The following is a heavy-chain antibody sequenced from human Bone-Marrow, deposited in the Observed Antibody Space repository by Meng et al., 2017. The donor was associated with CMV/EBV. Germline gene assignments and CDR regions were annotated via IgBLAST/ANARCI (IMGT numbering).Heavy chain of an antibody. V-gene: IGHV3-43*01. Sequence: GESLKISCAASGFTFDDSNMHWVRQPPGKGLEWVSFITWDGGSRNYADSVKGRFTISRDNSKNSLFLQINSLRADDTALYYCVKGGNDFWGWGQGTLVTVSS. J-gene: IGHJ4*02. CDR3: VKGGNDFWG. D-gene: IGHD3/OR15-3a*01. CDR1: GFTFDDSN. CDR2: ITWDGGSR.